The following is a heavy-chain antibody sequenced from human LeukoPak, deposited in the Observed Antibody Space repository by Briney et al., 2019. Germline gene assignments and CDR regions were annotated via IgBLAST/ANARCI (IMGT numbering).Heavy chain of an antibody. CDR1: GYTFTSYD. CDR2: MNPNSGST. D-gene: IGHD3-22*01. Sequence: ASVKVSCKASGYTFTSYDINWVRQATGQGLEWMGWMNPNSGSTSYAQKFQGRVTMTRDMSTSTVYMELSSLRSEDTAVYYCASIRNRYSNGFNWGQGTLVTVSS. J-gene: IGHJ4*02. CDR3: ASIRNRYSNGFN. V-gene: IGHV1-8*02.